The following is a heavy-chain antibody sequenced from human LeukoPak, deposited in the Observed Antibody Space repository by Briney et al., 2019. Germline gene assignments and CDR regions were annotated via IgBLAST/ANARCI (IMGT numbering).Heavy chain of an antibody. CDR2: IYHSGST. Sequence: PSETLSLTCAVSGGSISSGGYSWSWIRQPPGNGLEWIGYIYHSGSTYYNPSLKSRVTISVDTSKNQFSLKLSSVTAADTAVYYCARDGGSSWPNWFDPWGQGTLVTVSS. CDR1: GGSISSGGYS. CDR3: ARDGGSSWPNWFDP. V-gene: IGHV4-30-2*01. J-gene: IGHJ5*02. D-gene: IGHD6-13*01.